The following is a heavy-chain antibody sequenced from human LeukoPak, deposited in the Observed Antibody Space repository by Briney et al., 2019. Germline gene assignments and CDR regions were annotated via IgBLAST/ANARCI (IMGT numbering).Heavy chain of an antibody. D-gene: IGHD6-13*01. Sequence: PGGSLRLSCAASGFTLSSYAIHWVRQAPAKGLEWVAVISYDGSNKYYADSVKGRFTISRDNSKNTLYLQMNSLRAEDTAVYYCASWAGAAAGFSGPFDYWGQGSLVTVSS. CDR3: ASWAGAAAGFSGPFDY. V-gene: IGHV3-30*04. J-gene: IGHJ4*02. CDR2: ISYDGSNK. CDR1: GFTLSSYA.